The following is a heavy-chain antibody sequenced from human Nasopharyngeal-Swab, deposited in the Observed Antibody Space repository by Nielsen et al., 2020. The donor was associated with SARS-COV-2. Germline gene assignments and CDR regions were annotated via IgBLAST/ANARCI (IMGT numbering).Heavy chain of an antibody. Sequence: SETLSLTCTVSGASIAYSTFYWGWIRQPPGKGLDWIGNIYYNGNTYQNPSLKSRLTISVDKSKNQFSLQLSSVTAADTAVYYCVTSSGWYYFDYWAQGTQVTVSS. CDR2: IYYNGNT. D-gene: IGHD6-13*01. CDR1: GASIAYSTFY. CDR3: VTSSGWYYFDY. J-gene: IGHJ4*02. V-gene: IGHV4-39*01.